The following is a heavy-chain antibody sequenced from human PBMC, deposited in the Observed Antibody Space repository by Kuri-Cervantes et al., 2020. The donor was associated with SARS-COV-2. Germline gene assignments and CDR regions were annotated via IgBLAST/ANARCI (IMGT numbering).Heavy chain of an antibody. Sequence: GESLKISCAASGFTFSSYWMSWVRQAPGKGLEWVANIKQDGSEKYYVDSVKGRFTISRDNAKNSLYLQMTSLRAEDTAVYYCAREGGGYCSSSSCFSLDHWGQGALVTVSS. CDR3: AREGGGYCSSSSCFSLDH. CDR2: IKQDGSEK. V-gene: IGHV3-7*01. CDR1: GFTFSSYW. J-gene: IGHJ4*02. D-gene: IGHD2-2*01.